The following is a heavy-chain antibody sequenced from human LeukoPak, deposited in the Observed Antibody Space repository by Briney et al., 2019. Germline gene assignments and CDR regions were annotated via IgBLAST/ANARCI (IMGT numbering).Heavy chain of an antibody. D-gene: IGHD3-16*02. CDR2: ISYDGSNK. V-gene: IGHV3-30*03. CDR1: GFAFSSYG. J-gene: IGHJ3*01. CDR3: ARDMELST. Sequence: GGSLRLSCAASGFAFSSYGMNWVRQAPGKGPEWVAVISYDGSNKDYVDSVKGRFTISRDNSKNTVYLQMNSLRAEDTAIYYCARDMELSTWGTGTMVSVSS.